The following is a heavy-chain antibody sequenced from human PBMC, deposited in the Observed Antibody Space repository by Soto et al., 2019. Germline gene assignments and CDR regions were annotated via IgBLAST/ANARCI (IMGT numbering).Heavy chain of an antibody. J-gene: IGHJ4*02. CDR2: INPSGGST. D-gene: IGHD2-15*01. CDR1: GYTFTSYY. CDR3: ARVYCSGGGCYGIDY. Sequence: QVQLVQSGAEVKKPGASVKVSCKASGYTFTSYYMHWVRQAPGQGLEWMGIINPSGGSTSYAQKFQGRVTMTSDTSTSTVYMELSSLRSEDTAVYYCARVYCSGGGCYGIDYWGQGTLVTVSS. V-gene: IGHV1-46*01.